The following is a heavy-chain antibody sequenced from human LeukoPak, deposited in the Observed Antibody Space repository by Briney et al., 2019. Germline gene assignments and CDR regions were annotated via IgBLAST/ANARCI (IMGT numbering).Heavy chain of an antibody. D-gene: IGHD2-2*01. Sequence: GRSLRLSCAASGFTFSSYGMHWVRQAPGKGLEWVAVIWYDGSNKYYADSVKGRFTISRDNSKNTLYLQMNSLRAEDTAVYYCARAYCSSTSCPMIEYFQHWGQGTLVTVSS. CDR2: IWYDGSNK. CDR1: GFTFSSYG. CDR3: ARAYCSSTSCPMIEYFQH. J-gene: IGHJ1*01. V-gene: IGHV3-33*01.